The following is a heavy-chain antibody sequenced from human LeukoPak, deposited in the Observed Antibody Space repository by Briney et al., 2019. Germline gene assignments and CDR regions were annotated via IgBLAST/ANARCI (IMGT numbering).Heavy chain of an antibody. Sequence: SETLSLPCTVSGGSISSSSYYWGWIRQPPGKGLEWIGSIYYSGSTYYNPSLKSRVTISVDTTKNQFSLKLSSVTAADTAVYYCARTSCYYDSSGYGPLFAFDIWGQGTMVTVSS. CDR2: IYYSGST. V-gene: IGHV4-39*01. CDR3: ARTSCYYDSSGYGPLFAFDI. J-gene: IGHJ3*02. D-gene: IGHD3-22*01. CDR1: GGSISSSSYY.